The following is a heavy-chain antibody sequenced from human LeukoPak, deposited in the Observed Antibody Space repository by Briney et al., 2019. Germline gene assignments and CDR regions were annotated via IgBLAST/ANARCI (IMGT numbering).Heavy chain of an antibody. CDR1: GGSISGYF. CDR3: ARVETNGDFWSGYYSPYYYYYMDV. CDR2: IYSSGST. J-gene: IGHJ6*03. V-gene: IGHV4-4*07. D-gene: IGHD3-3*01. Sequence: PSETLSLTCTVSGGSISGYFWAWIRRPAGKGLEWIGRIYSSGSTNYNLSLKSRVTMSVDTSKNQFSLRLSSVTAADTAVYYCARVETNGDFWSGYYSPYYYYYMDVWGKGTTVTVSS.